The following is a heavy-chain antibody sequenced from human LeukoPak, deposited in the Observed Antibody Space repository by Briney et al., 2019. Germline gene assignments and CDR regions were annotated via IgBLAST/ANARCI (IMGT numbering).Heavy chain of an antibody. D-gene: IGHD3-22*01. CDR2: IKNEGRT. Sequence: GPCLRLAWAAAGLTLSSEWMGSVRLAGGEWSGWVSCIKNEGRTNYADSVKRRFTISRDKAKNTVSLQMTSLRAEDTGVYYCPRAPYEIGGYYPEYFRHWGQGTLVIVSS. CDR1: GLTLSSEW. CDR3: PRAPYEIGGYYPEYFRH. J-gene: IGHJ1*01. V-gene: IGHV3-74*01.